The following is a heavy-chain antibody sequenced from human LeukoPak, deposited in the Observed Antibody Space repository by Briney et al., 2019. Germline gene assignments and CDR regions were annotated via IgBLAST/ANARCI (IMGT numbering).Heavy chain of an antibody. J-gene: IGHJ4*02. Sequence: PGGSLRLSCAASGFTLSSYSMNWVRQAPGKGLEWVSYISSSSSTIYYADSVKGRFTISRDNARNSLYLQMNSLRAEDTAVYYCARSYSRGFDYWGQGTLVTVSS. CDR3: ARSYSRGFDY. CDR2: ISSSSSTI. CDR1: GFTLSSYS. D-gene: IGHD3-10*01. V-gene: IGHV3-48*01.